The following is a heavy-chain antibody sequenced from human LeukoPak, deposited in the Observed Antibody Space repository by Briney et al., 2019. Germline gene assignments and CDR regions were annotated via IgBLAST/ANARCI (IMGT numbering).Heavy chain of an antibody. Sequence: SVKVSCKAPGGTFSSYAISWVRQAPGQGLEWMGGIIPIFGTANYAQKFQGRVTTTPDESTSTAYMEMSSLRSEDRAVYYCAGTYYYDSSGYYSFDYWGQGTLVTVSS. D-gene: IGHD3-22*01. CDR1: GGTFSSYA. CDR3: AGTYYYDSSGYYSFDY. CDR2: IIPIFGTA. V-gene: IGHV1-69*13. J-gene: IGHJ4*02.